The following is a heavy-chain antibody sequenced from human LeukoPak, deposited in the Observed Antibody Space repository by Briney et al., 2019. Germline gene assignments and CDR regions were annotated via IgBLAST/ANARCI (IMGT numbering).Heavy chain of an antibody. V-gene: IGHV3-48*01. J-gene: IGHJ4*02. Sequence: GGSLRLSCAASGFTFSSYEMNWVRQAPGKGLEWVSYISSSSSNIYYADSVKGRFTISRDNAKNSLYLQMNSLRAEDTAVYYCARIFGAARPFDYWGQGTLVTVSS. CDR1: GFTFSSYE. CDR3: ARIFGAARPFDY. CDR2: ISSSSSNI. D-gene: IGHD6-6*01.